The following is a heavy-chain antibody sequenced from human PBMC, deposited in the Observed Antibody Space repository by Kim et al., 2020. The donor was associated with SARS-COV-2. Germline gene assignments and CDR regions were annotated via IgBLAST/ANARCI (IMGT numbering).Heavy chain of an antibody. Sequence: GRGRSTSYADSVKGRFTISRDNSKNTLYLQMNSLRAEDTAVYYCAKDVDYWGQGTLVTVSS. J-gene: IGHJ4*02. CDR3: AKDVDY. CDR2: GRGRST. V-gene: IGHV3-23*01.